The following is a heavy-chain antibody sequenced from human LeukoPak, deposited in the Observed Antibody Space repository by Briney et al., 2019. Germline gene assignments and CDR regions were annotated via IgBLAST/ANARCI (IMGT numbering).Heavy chain of an antibody. CDR1: GGSISSSIYY. D-gene: IGHD3-10*01. CDR2: SYCSGST. CDR3: ARRLGGSGSYDY. V-gene: IGHV4-39*01. Sequence: PSETLSLTCSASGGSISSSIYYWGWLRQPPGQGREWIVSSYCSGSTYYNPSLKSRVTISVNTSKNQFSLKLRTLGAADTAVYYCARRLGGSGSYDYWGQGTLVTVSS. J-gene: IGHJ4*02.